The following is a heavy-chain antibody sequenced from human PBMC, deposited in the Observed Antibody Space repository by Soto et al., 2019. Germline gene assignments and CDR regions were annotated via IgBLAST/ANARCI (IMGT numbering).Heavy chain of an antibody. J-gene: IGHJ4*02. Sequence: QITLKESGPTLVKPTQTLTLTCTFSGFSLSTSGVGLAWIRQPPGKALEWLALIYWDAGKRYSPSLKTRLNITKDICKTQVDLTLTNVDTLDTATYCWALSTGYNISTGYYPCDYWGQGSLVTVSS. D-gene: IGHD3-9*01. CDR3: ALSTGYNISTGYYPCDY. V-gene: IGHV2-5*02. CDR1: GFSLSTSGVG. CDR2: IYWDAGK.